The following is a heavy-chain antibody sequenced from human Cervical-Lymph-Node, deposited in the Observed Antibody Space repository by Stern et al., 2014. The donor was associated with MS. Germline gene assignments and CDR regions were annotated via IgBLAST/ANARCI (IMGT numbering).Heavy chain of an antibody. D-gene: IGHD6-6*01. CDR3: ARGGSSSSGDPFDF. CDR1: GYTFTRYY. J-gene: IGHJ4*02. Sequence: QVQLVESGAEVKKPGASVKVSCKAFGYTFTRYYIHWVRQAPGQGLEWMGIINLGGGSTTYAQTFQGRLTMTRDTSTSTVYMELSSLRSEDTAVYYCARGGSSSSGDPFDFWGQGALVTVSS. V-gene: IGHV1-46*01. CDR2: INLGGGST.